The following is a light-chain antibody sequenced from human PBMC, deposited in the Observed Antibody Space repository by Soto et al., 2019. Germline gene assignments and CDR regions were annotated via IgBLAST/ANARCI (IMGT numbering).Light chain of an antibody. V-gene: IGKV3-15*01. J-gene: IGKJ3*01. Sequence: EVVMTQSPATLSVSPGESATLSCRASQSVSSNLAWYQLRPGQAPRLLIYGASTRATGIPARFSGSGSGTEFTLTISSLQSEDFALYYCQQYNKWPLFTFGPGTRVDIK. CDR1: QSVSSN. CDR3: QQYNKWPLFT. CDR2: GAS.